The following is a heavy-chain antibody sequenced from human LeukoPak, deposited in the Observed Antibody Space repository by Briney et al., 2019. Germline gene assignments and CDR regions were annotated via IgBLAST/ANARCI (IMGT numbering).Heavy chain of an antibody. D-gene: IGHD2-8*01. CDR1: RFTFRSYG. CDR2: IRYDGSNK. V-gene: IGHV3-30*02. CDR3: ARDASNPVSHYFDF. J-gene: IGHJ4*02. Sequence: GGSLRLSCAASRFTFRSYGMHWVRQAPGKGLEWVAFIRYDGSNKYYADSMRGRFTISRDTSKSTVFLQMNSLRAEDTAVYYCARDASNPVSHYFDFWGQGTLVTVSS.